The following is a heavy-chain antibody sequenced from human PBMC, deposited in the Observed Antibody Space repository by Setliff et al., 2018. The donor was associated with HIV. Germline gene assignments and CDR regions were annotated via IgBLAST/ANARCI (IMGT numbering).Heavy chain of an antibody. CDR1: GGTLNTFA. CDR3: ASSPLDVVVTSSRRGCFES. Sequence: SVKVSCKASGGTLNTFALSWVRQTPGQGLEWMGGVIPIFGAANYAQKCQDRIAITADASTSTAYMQLTNLKSDDTAVYYCASSPLDVVVTSSRRGCFESWGQGTLVTVSS. D-gene: IGHD2-21*02. J-gene: IGHJ4*02. V-gene: IGHV1-69*13. CDR2: VIPIFGAA.